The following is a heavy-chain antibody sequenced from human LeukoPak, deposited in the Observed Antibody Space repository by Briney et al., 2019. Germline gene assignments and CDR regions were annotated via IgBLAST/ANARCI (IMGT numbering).Heavy chain of an antibody. V-gene: IGHV3-23*01. CDR3: ARYNSGWNDY. CDR1: GLTFSSYA. D-gene: IGHD6-19*01. CDR2: ISGSGDST. Sequence: GGSLRLSCAASGLTFSSYAMSWVRQAPGKGLEWVSAISGSGDSTYYADSVKGRFTISRDNSKNTLYLQMDSLRAEDTAVYYCARYNSGWNDYWGQGTLVTVSS. J-gene: IGHJ4*02.